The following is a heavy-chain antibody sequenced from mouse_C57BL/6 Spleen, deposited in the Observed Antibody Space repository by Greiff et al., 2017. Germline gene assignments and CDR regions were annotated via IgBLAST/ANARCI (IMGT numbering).Heavy chain of an antibody. CDR3: ARRSSYYFDY. CDR2: IDPSDSYT. V-gene: IGHV1-69*01. Sequence: VQLQQPGAELVMPGASVKLSCKASGYTFTSYWMHWVKQRPGQGLEWIGEIDPSDSYTNYNQKFKGKSTLTVDKSSSPAYMQLSSLTSEDSAVYYCARRSSYYFDYWGQGTTLTVSS. CDR1: GYTFTSYW. J-gene: IGHJ2*01. D-gene: IGHD1-1*01.